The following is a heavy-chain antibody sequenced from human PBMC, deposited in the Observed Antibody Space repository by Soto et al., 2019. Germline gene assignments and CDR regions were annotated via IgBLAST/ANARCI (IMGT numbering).Heavy chain of an antibody. Sequence: QVQLQESGPGLVKPSQTLSLTCTVSGGSISSGGYYWSWIRQHPGKGLEWIGYIYYSGTTDYNPSLKSRVTISVDTYTKQFSLKLSSVTAADTAVYYCARLTQGYCSGGSCASTTRTFDCWCQGTLVTVSS. V-gene: IGHV4-31*03. CDR1: GGSISSGGYY. J-gene: IGHJ4*02. CDR3: ARLTQGYCSGGSCASTTRTFDC. D-gene: IGHD2-15*01. CDR2: IYYSGTT.